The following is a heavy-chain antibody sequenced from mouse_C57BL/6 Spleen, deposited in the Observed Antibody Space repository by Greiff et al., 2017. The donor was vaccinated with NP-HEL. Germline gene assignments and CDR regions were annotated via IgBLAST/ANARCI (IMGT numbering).Heavy chain of an antibody. V-gene: IGHV1-64*01. J-gene: IGHJ4*01. D-gene: IGHD2-2*01. CDR3: ARWGYDVEGMDY. CDR1: GYTFTSYW. CDR2: IHPNSGST. Sequence: QVQLQQPGTELVKPGASVKLSCKASGYTFTSYWMHWVKQRPGQGLEWIGMIHPNSGSTNYNEKFKGKATFTADTSSNTAYMQLSSLTTEDSAIYYCARWGYDVEGMDYWGQGTSVTVSS.